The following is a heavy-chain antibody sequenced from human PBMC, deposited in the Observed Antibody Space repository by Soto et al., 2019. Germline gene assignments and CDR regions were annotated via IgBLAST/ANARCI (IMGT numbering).Heavy chain of an antibody. CDR1: VFTFGSYA. D-gene: IGHD3-22*01. V-gene: IGHV3-23*01. Sequence: GGALRVSCAASVFTFGSYAMTWVREAPGRGLDWVSTMSGGEGSTYYAESVKGRGTIARDNSKNTLYLQMNSLRAEDTAVYYCAKDHVHDTSRYFSSTVFDYWGQGTLVTVSS. CDR3: AKDHVHDTSRYFSSTVFDY. CDR2: MSGGEGST. J-gene: IGHJ4*02.